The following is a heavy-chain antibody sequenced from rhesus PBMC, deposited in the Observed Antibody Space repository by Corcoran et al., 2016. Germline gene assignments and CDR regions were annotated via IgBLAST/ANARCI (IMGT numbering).Heavy chain of an antibody. Sequence: QVQLVQSGDEVKKPGASVKLSCKASGYTFHSYSINWVRQAPGQGLEWMVLINQSKGNKGYAQNFQGRVNMTRDHSTTTAYMELSSLRAEDTAVYYCAIGIAAAVVFDYWGQGVLVTVAS. CDR2: INQSKGNK. V-gene: IGHV1-200*01. D-gene: IGHD6-31*01. CDR3: AIGIAAAVVFDY. J-gene: IGHJ4*01. CDR1: GYTFHSYS.